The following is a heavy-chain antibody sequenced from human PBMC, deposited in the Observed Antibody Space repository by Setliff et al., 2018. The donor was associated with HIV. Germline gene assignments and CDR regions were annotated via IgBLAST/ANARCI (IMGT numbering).Heavy chain of an antibody. V-gene: IGHV1-46*01. CDR3: VRGMTSYDSSGYSIPYYFYY. J-gene: IGHJ4*02. CDR2: INPSGGGT. D-gene: IGHD3-22*01. CDR1: GYSFTNYY. Sequence: GASVKVSCKASGYSFTNYYMNWVRQAPGQGLEWMGIINPSGGGTTYAQKFQGRVTMTRNTSTDTLYMDLSSLTSEDTAVYYCVRGMTSYDSSGYSIPYYFYYWGQGTLVTVSS.